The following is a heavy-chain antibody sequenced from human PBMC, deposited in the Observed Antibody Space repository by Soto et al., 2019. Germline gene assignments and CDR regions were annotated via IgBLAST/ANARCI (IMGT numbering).Heavy chain of an antibody. CDR3: ATMNGYFEY. V-gene: IGHV3-23*01. J-gene: IGHJ4*02. Sequence: PGGSLGLSCADSGFRFSSYSMSWVRQTPGKGLEWVAAITATGDRTYYADSVTGRFTISRDNSKKTHYLQMTSLRAEDTAMYYCATMNGYFEYWGQGTPVTVSS. D-gene: IGHD3-22*01. CDR1: GFRFSSYS. CDR2: ITATGDRT.